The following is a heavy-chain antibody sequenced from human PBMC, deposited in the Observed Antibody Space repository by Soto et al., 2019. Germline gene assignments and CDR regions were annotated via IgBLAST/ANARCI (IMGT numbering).Heavy chain of an antibody. J-gene: IGHJ4*02. D-gene: IGHD4-4*01. CDR1: GYTFTRFY. V-gene: IGHV1-69*05. Sequence: SVKVSCKASGYTFTRFYMHWVRQAPGQGLEWMGGIIPIFDTANYAQKFQGRVTITTDESTSTAYMELSSLRSEDTAVYYCARGRDYSNYVDYWGQGTLVTVSS. CDR2: IIPIFDTA. CDR3: ARGRDYSNYVDY.